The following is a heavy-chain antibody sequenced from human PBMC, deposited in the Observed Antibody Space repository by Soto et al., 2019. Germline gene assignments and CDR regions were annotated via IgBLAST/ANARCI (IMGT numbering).Heavy chain of an antibody. V-gene: IGHV2-70*01. CDR3: ARTPYSGSFGSWFDP. CDR2: IDWDDDK. D-gene: IGHD1-26*01. J-gene: IGHJ5*02. Sequence: SGPTLVNPTQTLTLTCTFSGFSLSTSGMCVSWIRQPPGKALEWLALIDWDDDKYYSTSLKTRLTISKDTSKNQVVLTMTNMDPVDTATYYCARTPYSGSFGSWFDPWRQGTLVTVSS. CDR1: GFSLSTSGMC.